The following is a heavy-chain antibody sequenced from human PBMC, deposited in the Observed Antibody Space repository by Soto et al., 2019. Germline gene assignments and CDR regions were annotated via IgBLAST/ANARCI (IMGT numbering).Heavy chain of an antibody. D-gene: IGHD2-15*01. Sequence: ASVKVSCKASGYTFTSYGISWVRQAPGQGLEWMGWISAYNGNTNYARKLQGRVTMTTDTSTSTAYMELRSLRSDDTAVYYCARGTGYCSGGSCYVASPFDYWGQGTLVTVSS. J-gene: IGHJ4*02. CDR1: GYTFTSYG. CDR3: ARGTGYCSGGSCYVASPFDY. V-gene: IGHV1-18*01. CDR2: ISAYNGNT.